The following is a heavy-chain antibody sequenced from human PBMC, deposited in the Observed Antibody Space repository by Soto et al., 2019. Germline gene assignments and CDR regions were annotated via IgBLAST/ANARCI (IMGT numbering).Heavy chain of an antibody. CDR1: GYTFTDFW. J-gene: IGHJ4*02. Sequence: EVHLVQSGPEVKKPGESLTISCKASGYTFTDFWIGWVRQRPGKGLEWMAIVAPGDSDTRYSQSFQGQVTVSAGRSPSTPYPHWDSLKASDPAMSFCARQMGAVPRPPIDYWGKGTLVTVSP. CDR3: ARQMGAVPRPPIDY. D-gene: IGHD2-8*01. CDR2: VAPGDSDT. V-gene: IGHV5-51*01.